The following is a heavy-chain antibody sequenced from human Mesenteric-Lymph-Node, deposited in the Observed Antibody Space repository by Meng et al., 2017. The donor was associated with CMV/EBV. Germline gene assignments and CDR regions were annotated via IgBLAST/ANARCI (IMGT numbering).Heavy chain of an antibody. CDR2: IYYSGST. Sequence: SGGSISSSSYYWGWIRQPPGKGLEWIGSIYYSGSTYYNPSLKSRVTISVDTSKNQFSLKLSSVTAADTAVYYCARQDGGSYKEIDYWGQGTLDTVSS. CDR3: ARQDGGSYKEIDY. J-gene: IGHJ4*02. D-gene: IGHD4-23*01. V-gene: IGHV4-39*01. CDR1: GGSISSSSYY.